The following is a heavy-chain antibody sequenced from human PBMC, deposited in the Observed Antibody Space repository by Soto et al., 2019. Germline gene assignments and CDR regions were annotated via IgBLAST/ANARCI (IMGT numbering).Heavy chain of an antibody. J-gene: IGHJ5*02. CDR2: IIPILGIA. CDR3: ARDYSLVRAVIICHWFDP. D-gene: IGHD3-10*01. V-gene: IGHV1-69*08. Sequence: QVQLVQSGAEVKKPGSSVKVSCKASGGTFSSYTISWVRQAPGQGLEWMGRIIPILGIANYAQKFQGRVTITADKSTSTAYMELSSLRSEDTAVYYCARDYSLVRAVIICHWFDPWGQGTLVTVSS. CDR1: GGTFSSYT.